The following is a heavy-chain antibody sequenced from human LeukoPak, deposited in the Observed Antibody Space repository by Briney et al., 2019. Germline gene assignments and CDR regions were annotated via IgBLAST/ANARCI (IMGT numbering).Heavy chain of an antibody. CDR2: IRQDGSEE. J-gene: IGHJ4*02. Sequence: PGGSLRLSCAASGFTSTPSELNWVRQAPGKGLEWVANIRQDGSEETYVDSVRGRFTISRDNAKNSLYLQMNTLRAEDTAMYYCARDRSISGVVTLDYWGQGALVTVSS. D-gene: IGHD3-3*01. CDR1: GFTSTPSE. V-gene: IGHV3-7*01. CDR3: ARDRSISGVVTLDY.